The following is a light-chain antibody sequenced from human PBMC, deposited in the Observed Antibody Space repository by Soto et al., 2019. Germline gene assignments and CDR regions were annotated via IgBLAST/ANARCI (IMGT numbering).Light chain of an antibody. Sequence: DIPMTQSPSTLSASVGDRVTITCRASQSIGRFLAWYQHQPGKAPKLLIYDASTLESGVPSRFSGTGSGTEFTFSITSLQREDFGTYYCQQCYMGWTFGQGTKVDFK. CDR2: DAS. J-gene: IGKJ1*01. CDR1: QSIGRF. V-gene: IGKV1-5*01. CDR3: QQCYMGWT.